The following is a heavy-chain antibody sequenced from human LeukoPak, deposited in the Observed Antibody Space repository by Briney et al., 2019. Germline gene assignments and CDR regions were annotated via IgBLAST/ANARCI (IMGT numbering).Heavy chain of an antibody. CDR3: AKDLSHTPAKDYTHY. Sequence: GGSLRLSRAASGFTFSSYAMSWVRQAPGKGLEWVSTISVSGGSTYYADSVKGRFTISRDNSKNTLYLQMNSLRAEDTAVYYCAKDLSHTPAKDYTHYWGQGTLVTVSS. CDR1: GFTFSSYA. J-gene: IGHJ4*02. D-gene: IGHD4-11*01. CDR2: ISVSGGST. V-gene: IGHV3-23*01.